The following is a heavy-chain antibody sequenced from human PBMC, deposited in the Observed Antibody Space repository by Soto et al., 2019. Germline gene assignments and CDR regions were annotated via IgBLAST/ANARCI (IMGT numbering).Heavy chain of an antibody. V-gene: IGHV4-4*02. CDR1: GDSISSVNW. CDR2: IYHTGTT. J-gene: IGHJ4*02. Sequence: SETLSLTCGVSGDSISSVNWWSWVRQSPGKGLEWIGEIYHTGTTNYNPSLKSRLTLSVDKSKNQVFLNLTSVSAADTAVYYCARDRKDYPDIWGKGTRVTVSS. CDR3: ARDRKDYPDI. D-gene: IGHD4-17*01.